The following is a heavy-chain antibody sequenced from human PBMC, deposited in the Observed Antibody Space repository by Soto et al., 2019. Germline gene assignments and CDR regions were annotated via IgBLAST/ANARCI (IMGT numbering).Heavy chain of an antibody. V-gene: IGHV4-31*03. Sequence: SETLSLTCTVSGGSINSGGYCWSWTRQHPGKGLDWIGCISYGGSTSYNPSLKSRVTISVDTSKNQFSLKLTSVTAADTAVYYCSRGILVWGQGALVTVS. J-gene: IGHJ4*02. CDR3: SRGILV. CDR2: ISYGGST. CDR1: GGSINSGGYC. D-gene: IGHD5-18*01.